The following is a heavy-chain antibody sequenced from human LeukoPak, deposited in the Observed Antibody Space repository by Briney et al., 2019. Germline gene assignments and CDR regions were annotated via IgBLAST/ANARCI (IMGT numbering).Heavy chain of an antibody. V-gene: IGHV4-34*01. Sequence: PSETLSLTCAVYGGSFSGYYWSWIGQPPGKGLEWIAEINHSGGTNYNPSLKSRVTISVDTSKNQFSLKLSSVTAADTAVYYCARRGYSYYYYMDVWGKGTTVTVSS. J-gene: IGHJ6*03. CDR1: GGSFSGYY. CDR2: INHSGGT. CDR3: ARRGYSYYYYMDV.